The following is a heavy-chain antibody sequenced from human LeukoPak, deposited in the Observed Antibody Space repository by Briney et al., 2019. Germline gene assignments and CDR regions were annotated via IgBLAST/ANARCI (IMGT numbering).Heavy chain of an antibody. J-gene: IGHJ5*02. CDR1: GYSISSGYY. CDR2: INHSGST. Sequence: SETLSLTCTISGYSISSGYYWSWIRQPPGKGLEWIGEINHSGSTNYNPSLKSRVTISVDTSKNQFSLKLSSVTAAGTAVYYCARHRVSSGYYPSWFDPWGQGTLVTVSS. V-gene: IGHV4-38-2*02. D-gene: IGHD3-22*01. CDR3: ARHRVSSGYYPSWFDP.